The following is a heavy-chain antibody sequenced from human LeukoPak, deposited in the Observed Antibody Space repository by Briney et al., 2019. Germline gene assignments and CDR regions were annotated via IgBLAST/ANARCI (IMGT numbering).Heavy chain of an antibody. CDR2: IYSGGST. J-gene: IGHJ6*03. V-gene: IGHV3-53*01. CDR1: GFTVSSNY. Sequence: GGSLRLSCAASGFTVSSNYMSWVRQAPGKGLEWVPVIYSGGSTYYADSVKGRFTISRDNSKNTVYLQMNSLRAEDTAVYYCARYYYMDVWGKGTTVTVSS. CDR3: ARYYYMDV.